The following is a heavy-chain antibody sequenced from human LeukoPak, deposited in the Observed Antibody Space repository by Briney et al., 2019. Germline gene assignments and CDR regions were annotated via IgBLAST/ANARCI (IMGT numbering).Heavy chain of an antibody. V-gene: IGHV4-34*01. D-gene: IGHD1-26*01. CDR3: PSSVGSTAN. J-gene: IGHJ4*02. Sequence: ASETLSLTCAVYGESLSKYYWTWIRQSPGKGLEWIGEINHRGSTNLNPSLKSRVTLSVDTSKYQFSLKLTSVTAADAAVYYCPSSVGSTANWGQGTLV. CDR1: GESLSKYY. CDR2: INHRGST.